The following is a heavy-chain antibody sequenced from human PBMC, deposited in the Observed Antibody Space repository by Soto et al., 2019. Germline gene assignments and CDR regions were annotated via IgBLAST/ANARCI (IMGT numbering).Heavy chain of an antibody. CDR1: GGSISSYY. D-gene: IGHD3-16*01. Sequence: SETLSLTCTVSGGSISSYYWSWIRQPPGKGLEWIGHIYYSGSTNYNPSLKSRVTISVDTSKNQFSLKLSSVTAADTAVYYCASLKGDYYYYYMDVWGKGTTVTVSS. CDR2: IYYSGST. CDR3: ASLKGDYYYYYMDV. V-gene: IGHV4-59*01. J-gene: IGHJ6*03.